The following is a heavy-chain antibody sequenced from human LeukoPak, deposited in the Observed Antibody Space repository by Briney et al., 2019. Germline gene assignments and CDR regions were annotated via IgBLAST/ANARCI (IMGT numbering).Heavy chain of an antibody. CDR2: ISGSDGST. CDR1: GFTVSSNY. CDR3: AKQLRPDDY. D-gene: IGHD5-12*01. Sequence: GGSLRLSCAASGFTVSSNYMSWVRQAPGKGLEWVSAISGSDGSTYYADSVKGRFTISRDNSKNTLYLQMNSLRAEDTAVYYCAKQLRPDDYWGQGTLVTVSS. J-gene: IGHJ4*02. V-gene: IGHV3-23*01.